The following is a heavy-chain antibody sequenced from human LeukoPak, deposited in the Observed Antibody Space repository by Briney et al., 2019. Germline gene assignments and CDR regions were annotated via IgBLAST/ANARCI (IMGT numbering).Heavy chain of an antibody. CDR3: AKNHFDSSGSYSDS. CDR1: GGSISSGGYY. CDR2: SYYTGST. J-gene: IGHJ4*02. V-gene: IGHV4-31*03. Sequence: SQTLSLTCTVSGGSISSGGYYWSWIRQHPGKGLEWIGYSYYTGSTYYNPSLKSRVAISVDTSKNQFSLKLNSVTAADTAVYFCAKNHFDSSGSYSDSWGQGVLVTVSS. D-gene: IGHD3-22*01.